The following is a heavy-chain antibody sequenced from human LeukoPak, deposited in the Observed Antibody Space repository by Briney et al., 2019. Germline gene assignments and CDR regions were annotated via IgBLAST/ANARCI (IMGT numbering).Heavy chain of an antibody. CDR2: ISGSGGST. V-gene: IGHV3-23*01. CDR1: GFTFSSYA. CDR3: VKDKRYYYDSSGYYAFDY. J-gene: IGHJ4*02. D-gene: IGHD3-22*01. Sequence: GGSLRLSCAASGFTFSSYAMSWVRQAPGKGLEWVSAISGSGGSTYYADSVKGRFTISRDNSKNTLYLQMNSLRAEDTAVYYCVKDKRYYYDSSGYYAFDYWGQGTLVTVSS.